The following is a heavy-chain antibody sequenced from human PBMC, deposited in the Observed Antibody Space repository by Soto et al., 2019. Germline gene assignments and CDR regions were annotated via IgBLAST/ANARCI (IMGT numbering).Heavy chain of an antibody. Sequence: ASVKVSCKASGYTFTSYGISWVRQAPGQGLEWMGWISACNGNTNYAQKLQGRVTMTTDTSASTAYMELRSLRSDDTAVYYCARINCSSWYLWDYYYGMDVWGQGTTVTVSS. V-gene: IGHV1-18*01. CDR2: ISACNGNT. CDR1: GYTFTSYG. D-gene: IGHD6-13*01. CDR3: ARINCSSWYLWDYYYGMDV. J-gene: IGHJ6*02.